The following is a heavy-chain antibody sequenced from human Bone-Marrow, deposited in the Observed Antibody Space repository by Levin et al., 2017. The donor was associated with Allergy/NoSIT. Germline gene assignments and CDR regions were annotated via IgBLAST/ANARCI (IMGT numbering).Heavy chain of an antibody. Sequence: SCAASGFTFNDYTMHWVRQAPQRGLEWVSLISWDASTTYYAESVRGRFTISRDNSKNALYLQMNSLTTEDTALYYCAKDLSPRIAVTGNIEYWGQGTLVTVSS. CDR1: GFTFNDYT. CDR2: ISWDASTT. V-gene: IGHV3-43*01. CDR3: AKDLSPRIAVTGNIEY. D-gene: IGHD6-19*01. J-gene: IGHJ4*02.